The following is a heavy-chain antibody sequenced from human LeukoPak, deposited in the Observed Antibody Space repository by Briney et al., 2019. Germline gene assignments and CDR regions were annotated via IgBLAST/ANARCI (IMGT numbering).Heavy chain of an antibody. Sequence: SVKVSCKASGSTFSSYAISWVRQAPGQGLEWMGGIIPIFGTANYAQRFQGRDTITTDESTSTAYMELSSLRSEDTAVYYCARSPRPKIVQYYFDYWGQGTLVTVSS. V-gene: IGHV1-69*05. CDR2: IIPIFGTA. D-gene: IGHD3-22*01. J-gene: IGHJ4*02. CDR3: ARSPRPKIVQYYFDY. CDR1: GSTFSSYA.